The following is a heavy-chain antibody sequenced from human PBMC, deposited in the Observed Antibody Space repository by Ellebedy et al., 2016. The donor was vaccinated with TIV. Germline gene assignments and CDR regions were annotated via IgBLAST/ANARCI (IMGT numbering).Heavy chain of an antibody. CDR3: ARDKRGARSSHWFDP. Sequence: SETLSLTCTVSGGSITTYYWSWIRQPPGKGLEWIGYIYYSGRTNYSPSLKSRVSISVDTSMNQFSLKLRSVTAADTAVYYCARDKRGARSSHWFDPWGQGILVTVSS. CDR1: GGSITTYY. D-gene: IGHD6-6*01. CDR2: IYYSGRT. V-gene: IGHV4-59*01. J-gene: IGHJ5*02.